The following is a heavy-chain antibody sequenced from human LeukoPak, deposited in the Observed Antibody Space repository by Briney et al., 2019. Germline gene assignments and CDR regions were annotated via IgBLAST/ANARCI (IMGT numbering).Heavy chain of an antibody. D-gene: IGHD3-10*01. CDR3: ARAPGTWFGELYLDY. CDR1: GYTFTVYY. J-gene: IGHJ4*02. CDR2: INPNSGGT. V-gene: IGHV1-2*02. Sequence: VASVTVSCKASGYTFTVYYMHWVRQAPGQGLEWMGWINPNSGGTNYAQKFQGRVTMTRDTSISTAYMELSRLRSDDTAVYYCARAPGTWFGELYLDYWGQGTLVTVSS.